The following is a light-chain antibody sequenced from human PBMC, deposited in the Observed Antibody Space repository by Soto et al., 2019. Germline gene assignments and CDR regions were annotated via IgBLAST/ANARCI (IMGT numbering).Light chain of an antibody. J-gene: IGLJ2*01. CDR2: RNN. CDR3: AAWDDSLSGGV. V-gene: IGLV1-47*01. CDR1: SSNIGSNY. Sequence: QSVLTKPPSASGTPGQRVTISCSGSSSNIGSNYVYWYQQLPGTAPKLLIYRNNQRPSGVPDRFSGSKSGTSASLAISGLRSEDEADYYCAAWDDSLSGGVFGGGTQLTVL.